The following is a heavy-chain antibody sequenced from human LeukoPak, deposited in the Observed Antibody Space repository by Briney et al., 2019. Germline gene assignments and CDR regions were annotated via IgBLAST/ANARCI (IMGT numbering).Heavy chain of an antibody. D-gene: IGHD5-18*01. V-gene: IGHV3-53*01. J-gene: IGHJ6*02. CDR3: ARADTAMALGYYGMDV. CDR2: IYSGGGT. CDR1: GFTFSSYA. Sequence: GGSLRLSCAASGFTFSSYAMSWVRQAPGKGLEWVSVIYSGGGTYYADSVKGRFTISRDNSKNTLYLQMNSLRAEDTAVYYCARADTAMALGYYGMDVWGQGTTVTVSS.